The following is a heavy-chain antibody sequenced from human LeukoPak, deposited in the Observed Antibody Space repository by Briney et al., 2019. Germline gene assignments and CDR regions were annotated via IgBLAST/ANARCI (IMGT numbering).Heavy chain of an antibody. CDR2: IYSGGST. CDR1: GFTVSSNY. J-gene: IGHJ4*02. D-gene: IGHD3-22*01. Sequence: GGSLRLSFAASGFTVSSNYMSWVRQAPGKGLEWVSVIYSGGSTYYADSVKGRFTISRDNSKNTLYLQMNSLRAEDTAVCYCARFSSGYYYGPFDYWGQGTLVTVSS. V-gene: IGHV3-53*01. CDR3: ARFSSGYYYGPFDY.